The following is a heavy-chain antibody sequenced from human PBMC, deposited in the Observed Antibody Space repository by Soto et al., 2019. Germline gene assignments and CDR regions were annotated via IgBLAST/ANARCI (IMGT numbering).Heavy chain of an antibody. J-gene: IGHJ4*02. Sequence: SETLSLTCTVSGVSISSSSYYWGWIRQPPGKGLEWIGSIYYSGSTYYNPSLKSRVTISVDTSKNQFSLKLSSVTAADTAVYYCARHSIERITMVRGDFDYWGQGTLVTVSS. V-gene: IGHV4-39*01. CDR3: ARHSIERITMVRGDFDY. CDR1: GVSISSSSYY. D-gene: IGHD3-10*01. CDR2: IYYSGST.